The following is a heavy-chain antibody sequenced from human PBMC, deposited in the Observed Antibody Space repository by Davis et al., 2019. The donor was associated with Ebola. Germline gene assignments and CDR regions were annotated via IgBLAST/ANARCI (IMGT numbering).Heavy chain of an antibody. CDR1: GYIFTGFF. Sequence: AASVKVSCKASGYIFTGFFIHWARQAPGQGLEWLGWINPNTGGTNLVQKFQGRVTITRDTSASTAYMELTSLRSEDTAVFFCARGKTVAGTRGLSWFDPWGPGTLVTVSS. CDR3: ARGKTVAGTRGLSWFDP. V-gene: IGHV1-2*02. CDR2: INPNTGGT. D-gene: IGHD6-19*01. J-gene: IGHJ5*02.